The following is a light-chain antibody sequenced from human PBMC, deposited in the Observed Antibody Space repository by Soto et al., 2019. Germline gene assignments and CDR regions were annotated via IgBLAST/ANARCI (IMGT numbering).Light chain of an antibody. CDR1: QSISSY. CDR3: QQSYSTPYT. J-gene: IGKJ2*01. Sequence: DIQMTQSPSSLSASVGDRVTITCRASQSISSYLNWYQQKPGKAPKLLIYAASSLQSEVPSRFSGSGSGTDFTLTISSLQPEDFATYSCQQSYSTPYTFGQGTKLEIK. V-gene: IGKV1-39*01. CDR2: AAS.